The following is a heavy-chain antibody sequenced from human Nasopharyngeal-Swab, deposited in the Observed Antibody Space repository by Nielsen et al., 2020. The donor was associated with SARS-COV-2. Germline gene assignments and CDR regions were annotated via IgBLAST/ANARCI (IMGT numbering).Heavy chain of an antibody. D-gene: IGHD6-19*01. CDR2: ISSSGSTI. CDR3: ARDPYSGWDLHYYYGMDV. V-gene: IGHV3-48*03. CDR1: GFTFSSYE. Sequence: GESLKISCAASGFTFSSYEMNWVRQVPGKGLEWVSYISSSGSTIYYADSVKGRFTISRDNAKNSLYLQMNSLRAEDTAVYYCARDPYSGWDLHYYYGMDVWGQGTTVTVSS. J-gene: IGHJ6*02.